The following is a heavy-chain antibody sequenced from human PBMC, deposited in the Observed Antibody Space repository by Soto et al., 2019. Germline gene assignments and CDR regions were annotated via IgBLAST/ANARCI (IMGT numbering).Heavy chain of an antibody. Sequence: GESRKISCKGSGYSFTSYWIGWLRQMPVKGLEWMGIIYPGDSDTRYSPSFQGQVTISADKSISTAYMQWSSLKASDTAMYYCAVTGGYSIPTSDYGMDVWGQGTTVTVSS. V-gene: IGHV5-51*01. CDR1: GYSFTSYW. CDR3: AVTGGYSIPTSDYGMDV. D-gene: IGHD6-13*01. J-gene: IGHJ6*01. CDR2: IYPGDSDT.